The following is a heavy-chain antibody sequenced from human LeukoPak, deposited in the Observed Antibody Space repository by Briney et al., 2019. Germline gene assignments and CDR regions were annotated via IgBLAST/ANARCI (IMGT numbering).Heavy chain of an antibody. CDR2: INPNSGDT. D-gene: IGHD3-22*01. Sequence: ASVKVSCKASGYTFTGYYMHWVRQAPGEGLEWMGWINPNSGDTNYAQKFQGRVTMTRDTSISTAYMELSRLRSDDTAVYYCAREWYYDSSGFDYWGQGTLVTVSS. CDR1: GYTFTGYY. CDR3: AREWYYDSSGFDY. V-gene: IGHV1-2*02. J-gene: IGHJ4*02.